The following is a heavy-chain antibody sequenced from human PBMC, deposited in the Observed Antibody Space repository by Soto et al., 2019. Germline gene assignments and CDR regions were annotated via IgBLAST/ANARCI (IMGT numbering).Heavy chain of an antibody. J-gene: IGHJ4*02. CDR3: VSQRTTVPTQAYFDY. CDR2: VYYRGRS. V-gene: IGHV4-39*01. CDR1: CGSVTNRSYY. D-gene: IGHD4-17*01. Sequence: PSETLSLTCTVSCGSVTNRSYYWGWIRQSPGKGLEWIGSVYYRGRSYSKSSVKSRVTISVDTSKNRFSLSLNSVTASDTAVYFCVSQRTTVPTQAYFDYWGPGALVTVSS.